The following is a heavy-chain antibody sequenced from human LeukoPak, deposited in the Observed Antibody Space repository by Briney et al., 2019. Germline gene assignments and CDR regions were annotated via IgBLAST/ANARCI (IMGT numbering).Heavy chain of an antibody. CDR2: ISAYNGNT. CDR3: ARLRDSPRYDILTGYFCYFDY. Sequence: ASVKVSCKASGYTFTSYGISWVRQAPGQGLEWMGWISAYNGNTNYAQKLQGRVTMTTDTSTSTAYMELRSLRSDDTAVYYCARLRDSPRYDILTGYFCYFDYWGQGTLVTVSS. CDR1: GYTFTSYG. D-gene: IGHD3-9*01. J-gene: IGHJ4*02. V-gene: IGHV1-18*04.